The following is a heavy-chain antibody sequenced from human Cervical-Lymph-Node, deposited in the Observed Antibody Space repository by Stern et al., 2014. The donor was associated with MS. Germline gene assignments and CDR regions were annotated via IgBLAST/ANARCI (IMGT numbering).Heavy chain of an antibody. D-gene: IGHD2-21*02. Sequence: VQLVESGGGVVQPGRSLRLSCAASGFTFSSYGMHWVRQAPGKGLEWVAVIWYDGSNKYYAGSVKGRFTISRDNSKNTLYLQMNSLRAEDTAVYYCARGGRAYCGGDCYSNYFDYWGQGTLVTVSS. CDR2: IWYDGSNK. J-gene: IGHJ4*02. V-gene: IGHV3-33*01. CDR1: GFTFSSYG. CDR3: ARGGRAYCGGDCYSNYFDY.